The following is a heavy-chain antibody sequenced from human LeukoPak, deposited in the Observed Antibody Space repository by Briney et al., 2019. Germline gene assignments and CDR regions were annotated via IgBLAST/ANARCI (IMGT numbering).Heavy chain of an antibody. D-gene: IGHD3-3*01. Sequence: PSETLSLTCAVSGGSISSGGYSWSWIRQPPGKGLEWIGYIYHSGSTYYNPSLKSRVTISVDRSKNQFSLKLSFVTAADTAVYYCTREFHDLWSASSYYFDYWGQGTLVTVSS. J-gene: IGHJ4*02. CDR2: IYHSGST. V-gene: IGHV4-30-2*01. CDR1: GGSISSGGYS. CDR3: TREFHDLWSASSYYFDY.